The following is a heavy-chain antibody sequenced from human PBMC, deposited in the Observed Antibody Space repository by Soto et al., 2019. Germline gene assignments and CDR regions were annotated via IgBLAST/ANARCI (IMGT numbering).Heavy chain of an antibody. J-gene: IGHJ4*02. CDR2: MYNSGST. V-gene: IGHV4-59*08. Sequence: PSETLSLTCAVSGDSISSYYWTWIRQPPGKGLEWIGLMYNSGSTHYNPSLKSRVTISLDTSKNQFSLNLRSVTAADTAVYYCASMGYHYGSGSYPLDYWGQGTLVTVSS. D-gene: IGHD3-10*01. CDR1: GDSISSYY. CDR3: ASMGYHYGSGSYPLDY.